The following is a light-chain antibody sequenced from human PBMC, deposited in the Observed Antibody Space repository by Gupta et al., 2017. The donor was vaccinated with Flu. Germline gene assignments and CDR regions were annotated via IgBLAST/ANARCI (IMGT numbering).Light chain of an antibody. CDR3: SSYTSSNTL. CDR1: SSDVDIFKY. J-gene: IGLJ2*01. Sequence: QSALAQPASVSGSPGQSISISCTGTSSDVDIFKYVSWYQQHPGNAPKRRIYECNNRPSGISDRFSGSKSANTASLTISGLQAGDEADDYCSSYTSSNTLFGGGTKLTVL. V-gene: IGLV2-14*01. CDR2: ECN.